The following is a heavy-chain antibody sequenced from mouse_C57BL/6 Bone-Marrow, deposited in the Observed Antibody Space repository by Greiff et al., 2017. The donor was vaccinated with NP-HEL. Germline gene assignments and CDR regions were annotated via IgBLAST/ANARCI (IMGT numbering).Heavy chain of an antibody. V-gene: IGHV1-39*01. CDR1: GYSFTDYN. Sequence: QLQQSGPELVKPGASVKISCKASGYSFTDYNMNWVKQSNGKSLEWIGVINPNYGTTSYNQKFKGKATLTVDQSSSTAYMQLNSLTSEDSAVYYCARLHLLLRSYAMDYWGQGTSVTVSS. CDR3: ARLHLLLRSYAMDY. J-gene: IGHJ4*01. D-gene: IGHD1-1*01. CDR2: INPNYGTT.